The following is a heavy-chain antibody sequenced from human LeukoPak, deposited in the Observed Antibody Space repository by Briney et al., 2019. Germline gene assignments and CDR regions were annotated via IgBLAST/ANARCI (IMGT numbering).Heavy chain of an antibody. Sequence: GGSLRLSCAASGYTASHKYMSWDRQAPGKGLEWVSVIYSGGGTFYADSVKGRFTISRHNSKNTLYLQINSLRAEDTAVYYCARDPEYFGSGTDYYFDYWGQGTLVTVSS. CDR3: ARDPEYFGSGTDYYFDY. J-gene: IGHJ4*02. CDR1: GYTASHKY. V-gene: IGHV3-53*04. CDR2: IYSGGGT. D-gene: IGHD3-10*01.